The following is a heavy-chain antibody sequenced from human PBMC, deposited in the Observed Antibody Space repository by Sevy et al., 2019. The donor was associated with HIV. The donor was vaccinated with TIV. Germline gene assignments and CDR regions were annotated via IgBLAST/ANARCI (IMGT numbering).Heavy chain of an antibody. D-gene: IGHD2-2*01. V-gene: IGHV3-48*03. Sequence: GGSLRLSCAASGFTFSVYEMNWVRQAPGKGLEWITYISSPPNTIYYADSVRGRFTISRDNAKNSLYLQMNSLRAEDTAVYYCASDGGCSSTSCLLYFDYWRQGTPVTVSS. CDR2: ISSPPNTI. CDR1: GFTFSVYE. J-gene: IGHJ4*02. CDR3: ASDGGCSSTSCLLYFDY.